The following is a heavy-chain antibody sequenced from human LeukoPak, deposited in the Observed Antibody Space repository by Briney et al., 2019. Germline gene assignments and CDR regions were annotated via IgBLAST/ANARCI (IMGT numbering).Heavy chain of an antibody. Sequence: PGGSLRLSCVASGFSLSDYYMSWIRQAPGKGLEWVSYIGSTIYYADSVKGRFTISRDNAKNSLYLQKNSLRAEDTAVYYCARDRGIVGTTGYYYMDVWGKGTTVTVSS. CDR3: ARDRGIVGTTGYYYMDV. J-gene: IGHJ6*03. V-gene: IGHV3-11*04. CDR1: GFSLSDYY. D-gene: IGHD1-26*01. CDR2: IGSTI.